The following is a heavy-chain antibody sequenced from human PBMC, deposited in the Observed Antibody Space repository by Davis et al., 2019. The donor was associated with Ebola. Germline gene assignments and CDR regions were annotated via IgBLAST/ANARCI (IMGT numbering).Heavy chain of an antibody. CDR2: IYDQST. J-gene: IGHJ4*02. V-gene: IGHV3-53*05. D-gene: IGHD6-19*01. CDR3: ATTQWLREFDN. Sequence: LTCTVSGGSISSYYWSWVRQAPGKGLEWVSVIYDQSTAYADSVRGRFIISRDKSNNTLYLEMNSLRVDDTAVYYCATTQWLREFDNWGQGTLVTVSS. CDR1: GGSISSYY.